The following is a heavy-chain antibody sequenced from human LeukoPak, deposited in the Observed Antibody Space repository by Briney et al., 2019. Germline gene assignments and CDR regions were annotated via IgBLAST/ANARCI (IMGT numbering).Heavy chain of an antibody. CDR1: GGSVSSSSYY. CDR2: IYYSGST. D-gene: IGHD3-22*01. Sequence: SETLSLTCTVSGGSVSSSSYYWGWIRQPPGKGLEWIGSIYYSGSTYYNPSLKSRATMSGDTSKNQFSLKLSSVTAADTAVYYCARDTYYYDSSGSILLDYWGQGTLVTVSS. J-gene: IGHJ4*02. CDR3: ARDTYYYDSSGSILLDY. V-gene: IGHV4-39*07.